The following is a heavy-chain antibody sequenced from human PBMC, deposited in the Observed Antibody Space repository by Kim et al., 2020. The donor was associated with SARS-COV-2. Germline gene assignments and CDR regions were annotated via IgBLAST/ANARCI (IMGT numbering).Heavy chain of an antibody. V-gene: IGHV3-49*03. J-gene: IGHJ5*02. CDR3: TRGEVSGGFHDDWFDP. Sequence: GGSLRLSCTTSGFTFGNYAINWFRQAPGKGLERVAFIRRKTDGATTEYAASVKGRFSISREDSKSTAYLQMNSLKIEDTAIYYCTRGEVSGGFHDDWFDPWGQGTLVTVSS. CDR1: GFTFGNYA. D-gene: IGHD5-12*01. CDR2: IRRKTDGATT.